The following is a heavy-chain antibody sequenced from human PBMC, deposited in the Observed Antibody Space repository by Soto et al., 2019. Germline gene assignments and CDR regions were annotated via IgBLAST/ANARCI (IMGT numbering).Heavy chain of an antibody. D-gene: IGHD6-13*01. J-gene: IGHJ4*02. CDR2: ISYDGSNK. CDR3: AKDLGDSSSWYYFGY. V-gene: IGHV3-30*18. CDR1: GFTFISYG. Sequence: GGSLRLSCAASGFTFISYGMHWVRQAPGKGLEWVAVISYDGSNKYYADSVKGRFTISRDNSKSTLYLQMNSLRAEDTAVYYCAKDLGDSSSWYYFGYWGQGTLVTVSS.